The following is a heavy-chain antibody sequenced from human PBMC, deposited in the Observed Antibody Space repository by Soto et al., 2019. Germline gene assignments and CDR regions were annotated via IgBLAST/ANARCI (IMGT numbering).Heavy chain of an antibody. CDR1: EFTFTSYA. Sequence: PGGSLRLSCAASEFTFTSYAMNWVRQAPGKGLEWVASISISGSSPYYADSVKGRFTISRDNSKKTLYLQMNSLRAEDTAVYYCAKAGFSYYDFWSGPFHGMDVWGQGTTVTVSS. J-gene: IGHJ6*02. V-gene: IGHV3-23*01. CDR2: ISISGSSP. D-gene: IGHD3-3*01. CDR3: AKAGFSYYDFWSGPFHGMDV.